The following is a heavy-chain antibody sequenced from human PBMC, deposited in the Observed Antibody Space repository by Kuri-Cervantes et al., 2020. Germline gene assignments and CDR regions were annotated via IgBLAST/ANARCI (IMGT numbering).Heavy chain of an antibody. V-gene: IGHV4-59*01. Sequence: GSLRLSCTVSGGPISSYYWSWIRQPPGKGLEWIGYIYYSGSTNYNPSLKSRVTISVDTSKNQFSLKLSSVTAADTAVYYCARGVASPNWFDPWGQGTLVTVSS. D-gene: IGHD2-15*01. J-gene: IGHJ5*02. CDR2: IYYSGST. CDR1: GGPISSYY. CDR3: ARGVASPNWFDP.